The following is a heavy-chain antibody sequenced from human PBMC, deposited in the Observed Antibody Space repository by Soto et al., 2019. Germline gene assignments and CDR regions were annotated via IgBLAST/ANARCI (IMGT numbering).Heavy chain of an antibody. V-gene: IGHV3-48*03. CDR1: GFTFSSYE. CDR3: ARDRAYSSGWYDPGGFDP. Sequence: GGSLRLSCAASGFTFSSYEMNWVRQAPGKGLEWVSYISSSGSTIYYADSVKGRFTISRDNAKNSLYLQMNSLRAEDTAVYYCARDRAYSSGWYDPGGFDPWGQGTLVTISS. D-gene: IGHD6-19*01. CDR2: ISSSGSTI. J-gene: IGHJ5*02.